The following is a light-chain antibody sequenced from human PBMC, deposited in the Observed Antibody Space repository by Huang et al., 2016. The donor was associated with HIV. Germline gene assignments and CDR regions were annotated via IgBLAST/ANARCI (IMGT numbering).Light chain of an antibody. V-gene: IGKV1-NL1*01. CDR1: QGMSNS. J-gene: IGKJ1*01. CDR3: QQYYSTPQT. Sequence: DIQMTQSPSSLSASVGDRGTITCRASQGMSNSLAWYQQKPGKAPKLLLYAASRLESGVPSRFSGSRSGTDYTLTISSLQPEDFATYYCQQYYSTPQTFGQGTKVEIK. CDR2: AAS.